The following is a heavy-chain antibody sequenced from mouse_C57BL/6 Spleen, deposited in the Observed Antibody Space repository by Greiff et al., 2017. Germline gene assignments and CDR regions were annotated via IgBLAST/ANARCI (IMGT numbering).Heavy chain of an antibody. CDR2: IYPGSGNT. Sequence: VQLQQSGPELVKPGASVKISCKASGYSFTSYYIHWVKQRPGQGLEWIGWIYPGSGNTKYNEKFKGKATLTADTSSSTAYMQLSSLTSEDSAVYYCARFTTVVATSDYWGQGTTLTVSS. J-gene: IGHJ2*01. V-gene: IGHV1-66*01. D-gene: IGHD1-1*01. CDR3: ARFTTVVATSDY. CDR1: GYSFTSYY.